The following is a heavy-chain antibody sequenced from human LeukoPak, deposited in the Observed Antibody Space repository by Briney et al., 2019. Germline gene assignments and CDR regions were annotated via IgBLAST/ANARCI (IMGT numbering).Heavy chain of an antibody. Sequence: GGSLRLSCASSGFAFSRHGMNWVRQAPGKGLEWVAVIGDTGRARYYADSVTGRFTTSRDNSQNTLYLEMNSLRYEDTALYYCAREAAWGNWYFDLWGRGTLVTVSS. J-gene: IGHJ2*01. CDR1: GFAFSRHG. D-gene: IGHD3-16*01. CDR3: AREAAWGNWYFDL. V-gene: IGHV3-30*03. CDR2: IGDTGRAR.